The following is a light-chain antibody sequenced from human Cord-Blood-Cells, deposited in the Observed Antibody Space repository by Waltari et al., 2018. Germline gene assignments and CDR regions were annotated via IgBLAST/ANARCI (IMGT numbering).Light chain of an antibody. CDR1: QSVSSY. CDR3: QQRSNWPLT. V-gene: IGKV3-11*01. J-gene: IGKJ4*01. Sequence: IVLTQSPATLSLSPGERATLSCRASQSVSSYLAWYQQKPGQAPRLLIYDASNSATSIPAMFSGSGSGTDFTLTISSLEPEDFAVYYCQQRSNWPLTFGGGTKVEIK. CDR2: DAS.